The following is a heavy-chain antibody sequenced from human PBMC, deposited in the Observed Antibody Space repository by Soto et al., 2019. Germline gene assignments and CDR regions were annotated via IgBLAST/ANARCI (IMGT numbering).Heavy chain of an antibody. CDR1: GFTFSSYA. CDR2: ISGSGGST. V-gene: IGHV3-23*01. D-gene: IGHD6-19*01. J-gene: IGHJ5*02. Sequence: EVQLLESGGGLVQPGGSLRLSCAASGFTFSSYAMSWVRQAPGKGLEWVSAISGSGGSTYYADSVKGRFTISRDNSKNTLYLKMNSRRAENTAVYYGAKVFGSSAWLYTWFDPGGQETLVTVSS. CDR3: AKVFGSSAWLYTWFDP.